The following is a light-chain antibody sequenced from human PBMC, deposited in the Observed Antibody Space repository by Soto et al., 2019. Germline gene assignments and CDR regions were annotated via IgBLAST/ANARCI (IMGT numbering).Light chain of an antibody. Sequence: EIVMTQSPATLSVSPGERATLSCRASQSVSSNLAWYQQKPGQAPRLLIYGASTRATGIPARFSGSGSGTEFTLTISSLQSEDFAVYYCQQYNNCPHTFGQGPKLEIK. CDR3: QQYNNCPHT. V-gene: IGKV3-15*01. CDR1: QSVSSN. J-gene: IGKJ2*01. CDR2: GAS.